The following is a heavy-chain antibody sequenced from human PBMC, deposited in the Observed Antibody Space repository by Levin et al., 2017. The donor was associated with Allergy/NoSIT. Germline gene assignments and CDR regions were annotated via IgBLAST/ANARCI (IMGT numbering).Heavy chain of an antibody. CDR1: GANFDGHY. D-gene: IGHD5-12*01. CDR2: VNHYGNT. CDR3: ARASYHWIRDDYYYHGMDV. V-gene: IGHV4-34*01. Sequence: SETLSLTCAVYGANFDGHYWTWIRQPPGKGLEWIGEVNHYGNTNHNPSLKTRVTMSVDTSKNQFSLTLRSVTAPDTAVYYRARASYHWIRDDYYYHGMDVWGQGTTFTVS. J-gene: IGHJ6*02.